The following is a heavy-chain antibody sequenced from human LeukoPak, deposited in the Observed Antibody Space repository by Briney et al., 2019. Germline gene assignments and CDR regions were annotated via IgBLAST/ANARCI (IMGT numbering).Heavy chain of an antibody. D-gene: IGHD7-27*01. Sequence: ASVKVSCKASGFTFSGYYMNWVRQAPGQGLEWMGWINPNSGGAIYAQNFQGRVTMTRDTSTNTAYMELRSLKSDDTAVYFCARGGKSELGTCDFWGQGTLVTVSS. CDR3: ARGGKSELGTCDF. J-gene: IGHJ4*02. CDR1: GFTFSGYY. V-gene: IGHV1-2*02. CDR2: INPNSGGA.